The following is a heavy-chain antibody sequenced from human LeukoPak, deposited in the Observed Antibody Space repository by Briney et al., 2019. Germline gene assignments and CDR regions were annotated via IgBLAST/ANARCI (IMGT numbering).Heavy chain of an antibody. D-gene: IGHD2-2*01. CDR2: ISPSGDIT. CDR1: GFTFSSHG. Sequence: PGGSLRLSCAASGFTFSSHGINWVRQAPGKGLEWVSGISPSGDITYYTDSVQGRFTISRDNSKNMMYVQMNSLRAEDTAVYYCARVPRYCSSTSCQLFDYWGQGTLVTVSS. V-gene: IGHV3-23*01. J-gene: IGHJ4*02. CDR3: ARVPRYCSSTSCQLFDY.